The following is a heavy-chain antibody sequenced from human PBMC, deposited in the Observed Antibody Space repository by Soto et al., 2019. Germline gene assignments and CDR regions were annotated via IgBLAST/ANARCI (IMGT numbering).Heavy chain of an antibody. CDR2: INPKSGGT. V-gene: IGHV1-2*04. Sequence: GASVKVSCKASGYSFTDYHIHWVRQAPGQGLEWLGRINPKSGGTNYAQKFQGWVTMTRDTSISTAYMELSRLRSDDTAVYYCARDSNYGDDPHYYYYGMDVWGQGTTVTVSS. CDR3: ARDSNYGDDPHYYYYGMDV. CDR1: GYSFTDYH. D-gene: IGHD4-17*01. J-gene: IGHJ6*02.